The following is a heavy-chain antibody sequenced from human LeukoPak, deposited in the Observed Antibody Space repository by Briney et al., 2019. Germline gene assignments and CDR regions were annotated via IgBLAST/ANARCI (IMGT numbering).Heavy chain of an antibody. Sequence: GGSLRLSCTLSGLTFSNYAMSWVRQAPGRGLEWVSVISDSGGRTNYADSVKGRFTISRDNSRNTLFLQLSSLRDDDTAIYYCAKRLGYDYGYYDYWGQGTLVTVSS. CDR3: AKRLGYDYGYYDY. CDR1: GLTFSNYA. D-gene: IGHD5-18*01. CDR2: ISDSGGRT. J-gene: IGHJ4*02. V-gene: IGHV3-23*01.